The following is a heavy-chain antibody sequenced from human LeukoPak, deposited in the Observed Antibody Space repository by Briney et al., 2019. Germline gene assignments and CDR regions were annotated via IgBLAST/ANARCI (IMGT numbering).Heavy chain of an antibody. CDR2: INTYNGET. D-gene: IGHD5-12*01. Sequence: GSVKVSCSSSGYILTNYGIYWVRQATGQGLEWMGWINTYNGETDYAQNFQGRVTMTTDTSTSTAYMDLRSLTSDDTAVYYCARGRLGVSGYKDYLDYWGQGTLVTVFS. CDR1: GYILTNYG. V-gene: IGHV1-18*01. J-gene: IGHJ4*02. CDR3: ARGRLGVSGYKDYLDY.